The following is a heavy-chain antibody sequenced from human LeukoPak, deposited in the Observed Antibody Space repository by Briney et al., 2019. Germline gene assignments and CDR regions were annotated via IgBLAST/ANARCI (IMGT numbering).Heavy chain of an antibody. V-gene: IGHV1-2*02. Sequence: GASVKVSCKTSGYTFTDYYFYWLRQAPGQGLEWMAWIYPNSGATRYAQKFQGRITVTRDTSNSTAYMELRTLTPDDTAVYYCARDGDAVMVDFDYWGQGTLVTVSS. J-gene: IGHJ4*02. CDR1: GYTFTDYY. CDR2: IYPNSGAT. D-gene: IGHD5-18*01. CDR3: ARDGDAVMVDFDY.